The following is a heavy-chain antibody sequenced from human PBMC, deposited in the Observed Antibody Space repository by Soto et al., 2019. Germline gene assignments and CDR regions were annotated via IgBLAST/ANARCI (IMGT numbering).Heavy chain of an antibody. CDR2: ISISSRTI. CDR3: ARDNGIEGSFEP. J-gene: IGHJ5*02. CDR1: GFTFRSYS. V-gene: IGHV3-48*02. Sequence: LRLSFAASGFTFRSYSMNWGRQAPGKLLEWGSYISISSRTIYYADSVKGRFTISRDDAKNSLYLQMNSLRDEDTSVYYCARDNGIEGSFEPLGQGTLDNVSS. D-gene: IGHD2-21*01.